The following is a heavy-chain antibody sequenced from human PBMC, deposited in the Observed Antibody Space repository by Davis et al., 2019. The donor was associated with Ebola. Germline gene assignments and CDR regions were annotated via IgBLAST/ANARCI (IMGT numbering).Heavy chain of an antibody. CDR3: ARKQGIGAYFDL. J-gene: IGHJ2*01. CDR2: IYYSGST. V-gene: IGHV4-39*01. Sequence: MPSETLSLTCTVSGGSISSSSYYWGWIRQPPGKGLEWIGSIYYSGSTYYNPSLKSRVTISVDTSKNQFSLKLSSVTAADTAVYYCARKQGIGAYFDLWGRGTLVTVSS. D-gene: IGHD2-21*01. CDR1: GGSISSSSYY.